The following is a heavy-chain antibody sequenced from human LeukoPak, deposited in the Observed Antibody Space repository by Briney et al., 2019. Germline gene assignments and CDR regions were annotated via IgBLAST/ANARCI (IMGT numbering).Heavy chain of an antibody. Sequence: SETLSLTCTVSGVSISSYYWSWIRQPPGKGLEWIGYIYYSGSTNYNPSLKSRVTISVDTSKNQFSLKLSSVTAADTAVYYCARGSLWSDVWGQGTTVTVSS. CDR1: GVSISSYY. J-gene: IGHJ6*02. CDR2: IYYSGST. CDR3: ARGSLWSDV. V-gene: IGHV4-59*01. D-gene: IGHD3-10*01.